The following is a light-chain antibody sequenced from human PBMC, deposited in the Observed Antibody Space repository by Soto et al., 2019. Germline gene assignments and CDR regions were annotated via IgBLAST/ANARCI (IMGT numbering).Light chain of an antibody. V-gene: IGKV3-11*01. CDR1: QSVRSN. CDR3: QQRSNWPPIT. Sequence: EIVRTQSKDTLSVSPGERATLSCRASQSVRSNLAWYQQRPGQAPRLLIYGASTRATGIPARFSGSGSGTDFTLTISSLEPEDFAVYYCQQRSNWPPITFGQGTRLEIK. CDR2: GAS. J-gene: IGKJ5*01.